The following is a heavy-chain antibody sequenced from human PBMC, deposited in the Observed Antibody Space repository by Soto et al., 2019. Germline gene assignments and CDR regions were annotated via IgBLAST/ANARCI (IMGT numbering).Heavy chain of an antibody. CDR1: GFTLSGSA. V-gene: IGHV3-64*01. CDR3: ARRARPDFYYTDV. Sequence: EVQLAQSGGRLAQPGGSLRLSCAASGFTLSGSAMDWVRQAPGKGLEYVSGISSNGVGTYYANSVQGRFTISRDNSKNTVYLQMGSLRPEDMAVYYCARRARPDFYYTDVWGTGTTVTVSS. CDR2: ISSNGVGT. J-gene: IGHJ6*03. D-gene: IGHD6-6*01.